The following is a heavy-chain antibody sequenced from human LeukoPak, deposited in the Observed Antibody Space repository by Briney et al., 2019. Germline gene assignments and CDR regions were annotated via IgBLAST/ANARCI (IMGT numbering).Heavy chain of an antibody. CDR2: ISSSGSTI. V-gene: IGHV3-11*04. J-gene: IGHJ3*02. Sequence: GGSLRLSCAASGFTFSDYYMSWIRQAPGKGLEWVSYISSSGSTIYYADSVKGRFTISRDNAKNSLYLQMNSLRAEDTAVYYCARHYYDSRHDAFDIWGQGTMVTVSS. CDR1: GFTFSDYY. CDR3: ARHYYDSRHDAFDI. D-gene: IGHD3-22*01.